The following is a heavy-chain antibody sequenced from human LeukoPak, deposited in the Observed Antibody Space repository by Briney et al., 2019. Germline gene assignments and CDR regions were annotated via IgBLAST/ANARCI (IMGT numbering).Heavy chain of an antibody. CDR3: ARGPRAPLPRYNWFDP. CDR1: GFTFSSYG. V-gene: IGHV3-33*08. J-gene: IGHJ5*02. Sequence: PGGSLRLSCAASGFTFSSYGMHWVRQAPGKGLEWVAVIWYDGSNKYYADSVKGRFTISRDNSKNTLYLQMNSLRAEDTAVYYCARGPRAPLPRYNWFDPWGQGTPVTVSS. CDR2: IWYDGSNK. D-gene: IGHD5/OR15-5a*01.